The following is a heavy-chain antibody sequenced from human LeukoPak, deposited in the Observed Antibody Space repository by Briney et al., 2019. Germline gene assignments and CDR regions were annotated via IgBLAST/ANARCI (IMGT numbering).Heavy chain of an antibody. CDR3: ARDRSRYFDL. CDR2: INPNGGGT. V-gene: IGHV1-2*02. Sequence: ASVKVSCKASGYTFSGFYMHWVRQAPGQGLELMGWINPNGGGTDYAQKFQGRVTMTRDTSITTVYMELNRLTADDKAEYYCARDRSRYFDLWGRGTLVTVSS. CDR1: GYTFSGFY. J-gene: IGHJ2*01.